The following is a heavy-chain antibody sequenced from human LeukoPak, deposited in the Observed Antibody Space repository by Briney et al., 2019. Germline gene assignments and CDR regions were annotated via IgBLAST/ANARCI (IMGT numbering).Heavy chain of an antibody. CDR2: IKTDGSYA. CDR3: VRWQDI. J-gene: IGHJ3*02. CDR1: GFTFSSYW. V-gene: IGHV3-74*01. Sequence: PGGSLGLSCAASGFTFSSYWMHWVRQAPGKGLVWVSRIKTDGSYASYAGSVKGRFTVSRDNAKNTLYLQMNSLRVEDTAVYYCVRWQDIWGQGTMVTVSS.